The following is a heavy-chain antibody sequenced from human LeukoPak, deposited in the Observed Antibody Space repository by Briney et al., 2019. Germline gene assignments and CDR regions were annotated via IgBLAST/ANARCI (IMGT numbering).Heavy chain of an antibody. CDR3: ARGGSFHAFDI. D-gene: IGHD2-15*01. CDR2: INRDGTDT. J-gene: IGHJ3*02. Sequence: GGSLRLSCAASGFTFNSYWVHWVRQAPGKGLVWVSRINRDGTDTIYADSVKGRFTTSRDNAKNTLYLQMNSLRAEDTAVYYCARGGSFHAFDIWGQGTVVTVSS. V-gene: IGHV3-74*01. CDR1: GFTFNSYW.